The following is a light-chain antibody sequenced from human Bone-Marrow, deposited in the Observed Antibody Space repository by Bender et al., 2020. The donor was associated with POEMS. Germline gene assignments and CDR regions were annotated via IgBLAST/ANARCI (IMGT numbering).Light chain of an antibody. V-gene: IGLV2-23*01. CDR3: CAYANIHVI. CDR2: EGT. CDR1: SSDVGNYNL. J-gene: IGLJ2*01. Sequence: QSALTQPASVSGSPGQSITISCTGTSSDVGNYNLVSWYQQHPGKATKPIIYEGTKRPSGVSYRFSGSNSGNTASLTISGLQADDEADYYCCAYANIHVIFGGGTKLTVL.